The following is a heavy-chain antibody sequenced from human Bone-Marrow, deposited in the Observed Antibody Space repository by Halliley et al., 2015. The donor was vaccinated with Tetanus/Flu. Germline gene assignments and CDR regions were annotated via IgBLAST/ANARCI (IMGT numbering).Heavy chain of an antibody. J-gene: IGHJ3*01. CDR3: AREGCATANCYRTHAFDL. D-gene: IGHD2-2*02. CDR1: GYTFTSYF. Sequence: QLVQSGAEVRKTGASVNISCKTSGYTFTSYFVHWVRQAPGQGLEWMGVINPSVGNTTFPQRFQGRVAMTRDTSTSTVYMELNSLKSEDTAVYFCAREGCATANCYRTHAFDLWGQGTMVTVSS. CDR2: INPSVGNT. V-gene: IGHV1-46*01.